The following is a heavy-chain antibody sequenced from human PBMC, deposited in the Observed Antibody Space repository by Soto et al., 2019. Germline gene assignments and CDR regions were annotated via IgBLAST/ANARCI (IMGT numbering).Heavy chain of an antibody. D-gene: IGHD6-13*01. Sequence: PGGSLRLSCAASGFTFSDYYMSWIRQAPGKGLEWVSYISSSGSTIYYADSVKGRFTISRDNAKNSLYLQMNSLRAEDTAVYYCASSLGAGKYSSSWGYWGQGTLVTVSS. CDR2: ISSSGSTI. J-gene: IGHJ4*02. CDR3: ASSLGAGKYSSSWGY. V-gene: IGHV3-11*01. CDR1: GFTFSDYY.